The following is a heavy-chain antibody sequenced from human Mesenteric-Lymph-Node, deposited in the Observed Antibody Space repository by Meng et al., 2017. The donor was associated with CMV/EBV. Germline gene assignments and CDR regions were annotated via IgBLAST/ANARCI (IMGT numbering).Heavy chain of an antibody. V-gene: IGHV3-23*01. CDR3: AKDRPTADRPYGMDV. D-gene: IGHD6-6*01. Sequence: GESLKISCEGSGFTFSTYAMNWVHQAPGKGLEWVSDISGDGRKTYYGDSAKGRVTISRDNSKNTVFLQMSSLRAEDTATYYWAKDRPTADRPYGMDVWGQGTTVTVSS. CDR2: ISGDGRKT. CDR1: GFTFSTYA. J-gene: IGHJ6*02.